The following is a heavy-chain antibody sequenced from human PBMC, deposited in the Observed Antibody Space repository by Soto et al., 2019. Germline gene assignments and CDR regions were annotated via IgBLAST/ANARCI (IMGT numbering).Heavy chain of an antibody. J-gene: IGHJ5*01. D-gene: IGHD3-3*01. CDR1: GFTFSSYA. CDR3: AKSGSGYWDWFDS. CDR2: IAGGGSST. Sequence: EVQLLESGGGLVQPGGSLRLSCVASGFTFSSYAMSWVRQAPGKGLEWVSAIAGGGSSTYYIDSVKGRFTISRDTSKNTLYLQINSLRAKDTADYHCAKSGSGYWDWFDSWGQGTLVTVSS. V-gene: IGHV3-23*01.